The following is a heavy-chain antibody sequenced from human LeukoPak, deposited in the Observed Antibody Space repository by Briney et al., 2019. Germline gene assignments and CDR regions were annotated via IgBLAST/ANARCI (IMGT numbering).Heavy chain of an antibody. D-gene: IGHD6-19*01. CDR3: ASRSSGWYGIDY. Sequence: GGSLRLSCAASGFTFSDYYMSWIRQAPGKGLEWVSYISSSSSYTNYADSVKGRFTISRDHAKNSLYLQMNSLRAEDTAVYYCASRSSGWYGIDYWGQGTLVTVSS. CDR2: ISSSSSYT. J-gene: IGHJ4*02. CDR1: GFTFSDYY. V-gene: IGHV3-11*06.